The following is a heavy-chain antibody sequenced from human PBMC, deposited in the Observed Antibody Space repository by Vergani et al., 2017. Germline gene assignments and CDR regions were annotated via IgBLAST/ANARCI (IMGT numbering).Heavy chain of an antibody. Sequence: QVQLVQSGAEVKKPGSSVKVSCKASGGTFSSYAISWVRQAPGQGLEWMGGIIPIFGTANYAQKFQGRVTITADESTSTAYMELSSLRSEDTAVYYCARHVGYCSSTSCYTSYGMDVWGQGTTVTVSS. CDR1: GGTFSSYA. D-gene: IGHD2-2*02. V-gene: IGHV1-69*01. CDR3: ARHVGYCSSTSCYTSYGMDV. CDR2: IIPIFGTA. J-gene: IGHJ6*02.